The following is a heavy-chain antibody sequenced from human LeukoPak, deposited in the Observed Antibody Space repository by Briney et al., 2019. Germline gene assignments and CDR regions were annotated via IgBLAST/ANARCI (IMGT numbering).Heavy chain of an antibody. CDR2: ISYDESNK. J-gene: IGHJ6*02. D-gene: IGHD1-26*01. Sequence: GSSLRLSCAATGFTFSSFSMHWVRQAPGKGLEWVAVISYDESNKYYADSVKGRFTISGDNSKNTLYLQMNSLRTEDTAVYYCAKGRVGANGYYYYGMDVWGQGTTVSVSS. CDR3: AKGRVGANGYYYYGMDV. CDR1: GFTFSSFS. V-gene: IGHV3-30*18.